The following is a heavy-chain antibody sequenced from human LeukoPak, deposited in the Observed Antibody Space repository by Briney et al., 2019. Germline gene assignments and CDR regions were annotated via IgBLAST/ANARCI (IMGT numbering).Heavy chain of an antibody. CDR2: ISYDGNNK. CDR3: ARIEWERLGRAFDI. V-gene: IGHV3-30*03. D-gene: IGHD1-26*01. CDR1: GFSFSRYG. J-gene: IGHJ3*02. Sequence: PGGSLRLSCAAAGFSFSRYGMHWVRQAPGKGLEWVTVISYDGNNKYYGDSVKGRFTISRDNSKNTLYLQMNSLRAEDMAVYYCARIEWERLGRAFDIWGQGTMVTVSS.